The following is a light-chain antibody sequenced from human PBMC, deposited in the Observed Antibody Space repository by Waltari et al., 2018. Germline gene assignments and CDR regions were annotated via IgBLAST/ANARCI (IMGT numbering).Light chain of an antibody. CDR1: GIGSKS. Sequence: SYVLTQSPSMSVAPGKTARITCGGDGIGSKSVHWYQQKTGQAPVLVVHNDNDRPSGIPERFSGSNSGNTATLTIRRGGGGDEADYYCQVWDSSSEHYVFGTGTRVTVL. J-gene: IGLJ1*01. CDR2: NDN. CDR3: QVWDSSSEHYV. V-gene: IGLV3-21*03.